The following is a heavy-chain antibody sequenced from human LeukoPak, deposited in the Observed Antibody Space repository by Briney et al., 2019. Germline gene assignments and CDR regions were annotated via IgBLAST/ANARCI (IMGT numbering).Heavy chain of an antibody. CDR3: AKSQPRLYCSGGSCYPGFDY. CDR1: GGTFSSYA. CDR2: IIPIFGTA. D-gene: IGHD2-15*01. Sequence: EASVKVSCKASGGTFSSYAISWVRQAPGQGLEWVGGIIPIFGTANYAQKFQGRVTITADESTSTAYMELSSLRSEDTAVYYCAKSQPRLYCSGGSCYPGFDYWGQGTLVTVSS. V-gene: IGHV1-69*13. J-gene: IGHJ4*02.